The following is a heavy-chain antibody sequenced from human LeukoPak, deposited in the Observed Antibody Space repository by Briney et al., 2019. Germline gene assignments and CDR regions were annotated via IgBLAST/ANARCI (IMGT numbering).Heavy chain of an antibody. D-gene: IGHD3-22*01. CDR2: IIPILGIA. CDR3: ARNHGYYYDSSGHYYFDY. Sequence: ASVKVSCKASGGTFSSYTISWVRQAPGQGLEWMGRIIPILGIANYAQKFQGRVTITADKSTSTAYMEPSSLRSEDTAVYYCARNHGYYYDSSGHYYFDYWGQGTLVTVSS. CDR1: GGTFSSYT. J-gene: IGHJ4*02. V-gene: IGHV1-69*02.